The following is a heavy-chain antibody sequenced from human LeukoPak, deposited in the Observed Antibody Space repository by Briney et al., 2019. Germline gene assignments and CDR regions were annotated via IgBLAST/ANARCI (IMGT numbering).Heavy chain of an antibody. CDR3: AKDVSRYSYGSHFDY. CDR2: ISWNSGSI. D-gene: IGHD5-18*01. CDR1: GFTFDDYA. Sequence: GGSLRLSCAASGFTFDDYAMHWVRHAPGKGLEWVSGISWNSGSIGYADSVKGRFTISRDNAKNSLYLQMNSLRAEDTALYYCAKDVSRYSYGSHFDYWGQGTLVTVSS. J-gene: IGHJ4*02. V-gene: IGHV3-9*01.